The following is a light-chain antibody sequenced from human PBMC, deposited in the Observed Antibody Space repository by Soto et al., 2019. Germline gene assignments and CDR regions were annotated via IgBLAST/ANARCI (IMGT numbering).Light chain of an antibody. CDR1: QSVTSTH. CDR2: GAS. V-gene: IGKV3-20*01. CDR3: HQYGSSPRT. Sequence: EMVLTQSPGTLSWWPMERATPSFMASQSVTSTHLAWYQQKPGQAPSLLIYGASSRATGIPERFSGSGSGTDFTLTISRLEPEDFAVYYCHQYGSSPRTFGQGTKVDIK. J-gene: IGKJ1*01.